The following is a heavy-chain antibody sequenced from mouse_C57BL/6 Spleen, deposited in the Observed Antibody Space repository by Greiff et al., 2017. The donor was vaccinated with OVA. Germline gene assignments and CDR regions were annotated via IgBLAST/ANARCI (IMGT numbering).Heavy chain of an antibody. V-gene: IGHV1-82*01. CDR1: GYAFSSSW. Sequence: QVQLQQSGPELVKPGASVKISCKASGYAFSSSWMNWVKQRPGKGLEWIGRIYPGDGDTNYNGKFKGKATLTADKSSSTAYMQLSSLTSEDSAVYFCARTSDGSLDYWGQGTTLTVSS. CDR2: IYPGDGDT. J-gene: IGHJ2*01. CDR3: ARTSDGSLDY. D-gene: IGHD1-1*01.